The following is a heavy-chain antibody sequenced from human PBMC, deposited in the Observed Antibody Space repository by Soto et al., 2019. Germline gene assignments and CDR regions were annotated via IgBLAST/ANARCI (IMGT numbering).Heavy chain of an antibody. CDR1: GGSISSGGYY. J-gene: IGHJ5*02. V-gene: IGHV4-31*03. CDR2: TYYSGST. Sequence: PSETLSLTCTVSGGSISSGGYYWSWIRQHPGKGLEWIGYTYYSGSTYYNPSLKSRVTISVDTSKNQFSLKLSSVTAADTAVYYCARDRIVVVQAEASGFDPWGQGTLVTVSS. CDR3: ARDRIVVVQAEASGFDP. D-gene: IGHD2-2*01.